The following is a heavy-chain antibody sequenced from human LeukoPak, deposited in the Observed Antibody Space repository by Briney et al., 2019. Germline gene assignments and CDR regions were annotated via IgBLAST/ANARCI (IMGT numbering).Heavy chain of an antibody. V-gene: IGHV3-21*01. CDR2: ISSSSSYI. D-gene: IGHD1-14*01. Sequence: PGGSLRLSCAASGFTFSSYSMNWVRQAPGEGLEWVSSISSSSSYIYYADSVKGRFTISGDNAKNSLYLQMNSLRAEDTAVYYCARSGIRGYYFDYWGQGTLVTVSS. J-gene: IGHJ4*02. CDR3: ARSGIRGYYFDY. CDR1: GFTFSSYS.